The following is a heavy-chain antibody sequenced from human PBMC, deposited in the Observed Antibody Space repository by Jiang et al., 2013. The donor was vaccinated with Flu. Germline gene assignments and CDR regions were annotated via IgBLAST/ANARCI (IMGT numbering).Heavy chain of an antibody. D-gene: IGHD2-15*01. CDR2: VSYSGTT. CDR1: RGSINHYY. J-gene: IGHJ4*02. V-gene: IGHV4-59*01. Sequence: PGLVKPSETLSLTCTVSRGSINHYYWSWIRQPPGKGLEWLGDVSYSGTTNYNPFVQSRVTISVDTSENLLSLRLNSLTTADTAVYYCARSHCGGGSCYYLFDFWGQGTLVT. CDR3: ARSHCGGGSCYYLFDF.